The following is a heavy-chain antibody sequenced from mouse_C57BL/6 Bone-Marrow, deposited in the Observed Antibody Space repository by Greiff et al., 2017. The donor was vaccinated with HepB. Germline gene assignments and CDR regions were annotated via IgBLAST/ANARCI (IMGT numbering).Heavy chain of an antibody. CDR1: GYTFTSYW. D-gene: IGHD2-5*01. J-gene: IGHJ1*03. V-gene: IGHV1-74*01. CDR3: AIPTILTTRYFDV. CDR2: IHPSDSDT. Sequence: QVQLQQPGAGLVKPGASVKVSCKASGYTFTSYWMPWVKQRPGQGLEWIGRIHPSDSDTNYKQKFKGKATLTVDKSSSTAYMQLSSPTSEDSAVYYCAIPTILTTRYFDVWGTGTTVTVSS.